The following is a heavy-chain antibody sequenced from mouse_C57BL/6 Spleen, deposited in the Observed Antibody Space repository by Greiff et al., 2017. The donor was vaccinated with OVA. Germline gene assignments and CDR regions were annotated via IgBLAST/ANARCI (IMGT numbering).Heavy chain of an antibody. V-gene: IGHV1-84*01. CDR1: GYTFTNYC. Sequence: QVQLQQSGPELVKPGASVKISCKASGYTFTNYCIHWVKQRPGQGLEWIGWIYPGSGSTKYNEKFKGKATLTVDTSSSTAYMQLSSLTSEDSAVYYCARREGCACDWFEYWGQGTTVTVSA. J-gene: IGHJ3*01. CDR3: ARREGCACDWFEY. CDR2: IYPGSGST.